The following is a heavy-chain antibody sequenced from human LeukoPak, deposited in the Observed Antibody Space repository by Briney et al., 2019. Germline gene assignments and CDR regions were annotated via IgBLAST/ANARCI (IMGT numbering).Heavy chain of an antibody. J-gene: IGHJ4*02. Sequence: GGSLRLSCAASGFTFSTYWMNWVRQVPGKGLERVANIKQDGSERYYVDSVKGRFTISRDNAKNSLYLQMNNLRAEDTALYYCARGGAAPGAYWGQGTLVTVSS. V-gene: IGHV3-7*01. D-gene: IGHD1-26*01. CDR3: ARGGAAPGAY. CDR1: GFTFSTYW. CDR2: IKQDGSER.